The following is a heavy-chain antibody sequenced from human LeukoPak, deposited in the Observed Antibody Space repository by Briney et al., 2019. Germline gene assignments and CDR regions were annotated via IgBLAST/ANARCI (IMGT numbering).Heavy chain of an antibody. Sequence: GASVKVSCKASGYTFTGYYIYWVRQAPGQGLEWMEWINPNSGVTNYAQKLQGRVTMTSDTSTRTAYMELRSLRYDDTALYYCARVRGDYDVLTGPVDYWGQGTLVTVSS. CDR2: INPNSGVT. V-gene: IGHV1-18*01. J-gene: IGHJ4*02. CDR1: GYTFTGYY. D-gene: IGHD3-9*01. CDR3: ARVRGDYDVLTGPVDY.